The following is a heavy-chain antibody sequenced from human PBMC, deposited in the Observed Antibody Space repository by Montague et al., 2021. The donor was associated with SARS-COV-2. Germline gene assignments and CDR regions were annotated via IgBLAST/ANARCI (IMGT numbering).Heavy chain of an antibody. CDR2: IYYSGST. V-gene: IGHV4-39*01. J-gene: IGHJ4*02. D-gene: IGHD2-2*01. CDR1: GGSISSSSYY. Sequence: SETLSLTCTVSGGSISSSSYYWGWIRQPPGKGLEWIGSIYYSGSTYYNPSLKSRVTISVDTSKNQFSLKLSPVTAADTAVYYCARHLLGYCSSTSCYVGWGQGTLVTVSS. CDR3: ARHLLGYCSSTSCYVG.